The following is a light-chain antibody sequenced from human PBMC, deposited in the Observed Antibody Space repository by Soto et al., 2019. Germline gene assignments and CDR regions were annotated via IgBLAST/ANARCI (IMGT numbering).Light chain of an antibody. CDR1: QRVSGSS. CDR3: QQYGNSPS. J-gene: IGKJ2*01. CDR2: GGS. Sequence: VLTQSPGTLSLSPGDRATLSCRASQRVSGSSLAWYQQKPGQAPRLRIYGGSNRATGVPDRFSGSGSGADFTLTISRLEPEDCAVYHCQQYGNSPSFGQGTKLEIK. V-gene: IGKV3-20*01.